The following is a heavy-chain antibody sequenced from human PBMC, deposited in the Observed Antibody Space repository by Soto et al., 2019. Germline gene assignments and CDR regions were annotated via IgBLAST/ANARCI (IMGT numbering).Heavy chain of an antibody. D-gene: IGHD6-19*01. CDR2: VSGYNADT. Sequence: QLVQSGGEVKKPGASVRVSCKASGYIFTDYGISWVRQAPGQGLEWMGWVSGYNADTSYAQRFKDRVKMTIDTSTRTAYMELRSQTSDDSAIFYCARDLRWSSGWALDYWGQGTLVTVSS. J-gene: IGHJ4*02. V-gene: IGHV1-18*04. CDR3: ARDLRWSSGWALDY. CDR1: GYIFTDYG.